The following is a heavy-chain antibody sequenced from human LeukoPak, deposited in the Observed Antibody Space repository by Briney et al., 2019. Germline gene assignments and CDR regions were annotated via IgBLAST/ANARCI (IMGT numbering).Heavy chain of an antibody. V-gene: IGHV3-23*01. CDR3: AKEGYYYDSSGYSLADDAFDI. Sequence: PGGSLRLSCAASGFTFSSYSMSWVRQAPGKGLEWVSAISGSGGSTYYADSVKGRFTISRDNSKNTPYLQMNSLRAEDTAVYYCAKEGYYYDSSGYSLADDAFDIWGQGTMVTVSS. J-gene: IGHJ3*02. D-gene: IGHD3-22*01. CDR2: ISGSGGST. CDR1: GFTFSSYS.